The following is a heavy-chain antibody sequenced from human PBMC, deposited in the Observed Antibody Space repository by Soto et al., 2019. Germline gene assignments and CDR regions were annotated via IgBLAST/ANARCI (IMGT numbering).Heavy chain of an antibody. J-gene: IGHJ6*02. CDR1: GFTFSNAW. D-gene: IGHD6-19*01. CDR3: TTDPGSVAGLRNYYYGMDV. CDR2: IKSKTDGGTT. Sequence: EVQLVESGGGLVKPGGSLRLSCAASGFTFSNAWMSWVRQAPGKGLEWVGRIKSKTDGGTTDYAAPVKGRFTISRDDSKSTLYLQMNSLKTEDTAVYYCTTDPGSVAGLRNYYYGMDVWGQGTTVTVSS. V-gene: IGHV3-15*01.